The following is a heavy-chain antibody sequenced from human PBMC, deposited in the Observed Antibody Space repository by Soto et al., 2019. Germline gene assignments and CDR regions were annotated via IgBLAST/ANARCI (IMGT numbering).Heavy chain of an antibody. CDR1: GGSITSSSYY. J-gene: IGHJ4*02. CDR2: IYYRGYT. V-gene: IGHV4-39*01. CDR3: ASPAGADYTFDY. D-gene: IGHD4-4*01. Sequence: SETLSLTCAVSGGSITSSSYYWGWIRQAPGRGLEWIGTIYYRGYTYYNPSLESRVTISADTSKNQLSLDLRSVTAADTAVYYCASPAGADYTFDYWGQGILVTVSS.